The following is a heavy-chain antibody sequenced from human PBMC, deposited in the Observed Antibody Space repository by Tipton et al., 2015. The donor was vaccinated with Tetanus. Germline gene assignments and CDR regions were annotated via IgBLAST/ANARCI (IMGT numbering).Heavy chain of an antibody. CDR2: IYFSGRA. D-gene: IGHD6-13*01. Sequence: TLSLTCTVSGGSINSTTYYWGWIRQAPGKGVEWIGSIYFSGRAYYNPSLKSRVTISIHTSKNQLSLRLTSVTAAVTAVYYCARRGSSWYWYFDLWGRGNLVTVSS. J-gene: IGHJ2*01. CDR1: GGSINSTTYY. V-gene: IGHV4-39*01. CDR3: ARRGSSWYWYFDL.